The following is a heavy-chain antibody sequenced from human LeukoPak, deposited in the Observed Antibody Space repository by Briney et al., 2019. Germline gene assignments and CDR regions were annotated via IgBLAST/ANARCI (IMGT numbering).Heavy chain of an antibody. CDR2: KSGASNYI. V-gene: IGHV3-21*06. J-gene: IGHJ3*02. CDR3: ASASGPDVYDIFDI. Sequence: PGGSLRLSCAASALASSGFSMTWFRQSPGQGREWLSSKSGASNYIYYGDSVKGRFTISRDNAKNSLFLQMNSLRAEDTAIYYCASASGPDVYDIFDIWGQGTMVIVSS. CDR1: ALASSGFS. D-gene: IGHD2-8*01.